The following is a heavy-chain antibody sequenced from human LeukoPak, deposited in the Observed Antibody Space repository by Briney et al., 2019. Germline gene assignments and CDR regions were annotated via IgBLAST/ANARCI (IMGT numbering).Heavy chain of an antibody. CDR3: ARGMLVGDYGDGIGDY. CDR2: IYYSGST. Sequence: RTSETLSLTCTVSGGSISSYYWSWIRQPPGKGLEWIGYIYYSGSTNYNPSLKSRVTISVDTSKNQFSLKLSSVTAADAAVYYCARGMLVGDYGDGIGDYWGQGTVVTVSP. V-gene: IGHV4-59*01. J-gene: IGHJ4*02. D-gene: IGHD4-17*01. CDR1: GGSISSYY.